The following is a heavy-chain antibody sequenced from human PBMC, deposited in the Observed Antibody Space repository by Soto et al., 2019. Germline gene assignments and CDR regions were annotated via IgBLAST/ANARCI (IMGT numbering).Heavy chain of an antibody. CDR3: ARTEYGDFDF. D-gene: IGHD4-17*01. J-gene: IGHJ4*02. Sequence: PGGSLRLSCTASGFGFSNYGMHWVRQAPGKGLEWVAGIFYDGSKKFYADSVKGRFTISRDNSKNSLYLQMSSLRAEDTAVYYCARTEYGDFDFWGQGTLVTVSS. CDR2: IFYDGSKK. CDR1: GFGFSNYG. V-gene: IGHV3-30*03.